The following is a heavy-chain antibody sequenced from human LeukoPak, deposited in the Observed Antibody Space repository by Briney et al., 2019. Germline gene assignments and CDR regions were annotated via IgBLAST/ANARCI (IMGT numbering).Heavy chain of an antibody. CDR2: IYTSGST. D-gene: IGHD2-15*01. Sequence: SETLSLTCTVSGGSISSRTYYWSWIRQPAGKGLEWIGRIYTSGSTNYNPSLKSRITISVDTSKNQFSLKLSSVTATDTAVYYCARNSCPSGSCYDNRGYFDYWGQGTLVTVSS. CDR3: ARNSCPSGSCYDNRGYFDY. CDR1: GGSISSRTYY. J-gene: IGHJ4*02. V-gene: IGHV4-61*02.